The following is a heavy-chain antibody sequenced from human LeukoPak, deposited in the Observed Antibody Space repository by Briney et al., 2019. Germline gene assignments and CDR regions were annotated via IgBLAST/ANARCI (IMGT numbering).Heavy chain of an antibody. CDR3: ARGLYCSSTSCHYIFDY. Sequence: SETLSLTCAVYGGSFSGYYWSWIRQPPGKGLEWIGEINHSGSTNYNPSLKSRVTISVDASKNQFSLKLSSVTAADTAVYYCARGLYCSSTSCHYIFDYWGQGTLVTVSS. J-gene: IGHJ4*02. CDR1: GGSFSGYY. V-gene: IGHV4-34*01. CDR2: INHSGST. D-gene: IGHD2-2*01.